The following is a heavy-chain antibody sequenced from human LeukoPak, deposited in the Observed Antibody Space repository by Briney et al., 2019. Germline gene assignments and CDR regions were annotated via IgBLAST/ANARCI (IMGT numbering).Heavy chain of an antibody. CDR3: AREHTRALLAVGGY. Sequence: GASVTVSCTSSVYTFTHCGISWLRPPPGQGLEWMGWISAYNGNTNYAQKLQGRVTMTTDTSTSTSYMELTSLRSDDTPVYYCAREHTRALLAVGGYWGQGTLVTVSS. CDR1: VYTFTHCG. V-gene: IGHV1-18*01. CDR2: ISAYNGNT. J-gene: IGHJ4*02. D-gene: IGHD6-19*01.